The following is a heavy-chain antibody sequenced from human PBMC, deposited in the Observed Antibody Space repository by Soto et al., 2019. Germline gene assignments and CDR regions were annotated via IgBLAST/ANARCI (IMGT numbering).Heavy chain of an antibody. V-gene: IGHV1-24*01. J-gene: IGHJ4*02. D-gene: IGHD4-17*01. CDR1: RYTLTELS. CDR2: FDPEDGET. CDR3: STQSVTLGSFDY. Sequence: ASVKDSCKDSRYTLTELSMHWVRQAPGKGLEKKGGFDPEDGETIYAQKFQGRVTMTEDTSTDTAYMELSSLRSEDTAVYYCSTQSVTLGSFDYWGQGTLVTVSS.